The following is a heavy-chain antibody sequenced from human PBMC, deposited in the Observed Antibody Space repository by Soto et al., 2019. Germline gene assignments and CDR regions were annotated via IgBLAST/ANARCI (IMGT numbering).Heavy chain of an antibody. V-gene: IGHV4-34*01. CDR3: AREGAYRAARRIDY. CDR2: INHSGST. D-gene: IGHD6-6*01. CDR1: GGSFSGYY. J-gene: IGHJ4*02. Sequence: QVQLQQWGAGLLKPSETLSLTCAVYGGSFSGYYWSWIRQPPGKGLEWIGEINHSGSTNYNPSLESRVTISVDTSKNQFSLKLSSVTAADTAVYYCAREGAYRAARRIDYWGQGTLVTVSS.